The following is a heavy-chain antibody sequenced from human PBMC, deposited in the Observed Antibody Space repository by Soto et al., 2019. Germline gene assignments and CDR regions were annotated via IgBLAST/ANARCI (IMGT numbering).Heavy chain of an antibody. J-gene: IGHJ4*02. D-gene: IGHD6-13*01. V-gene: IGHV3-73*01. CDR2: IRSKANSYAT. CDR1: GFTFSGSA. Sequence: GGSLRLSCAASGFTFSGSAMHWVRQASGKGLEWVGRIRSKANSYATAYAASVKGRFTISRDDSKNTAYLQMSSLKTEDTAVYYCTKWTIAAAGLDCWGQGTLVTVSS. CDR3: TKWTIAAAGLDC.